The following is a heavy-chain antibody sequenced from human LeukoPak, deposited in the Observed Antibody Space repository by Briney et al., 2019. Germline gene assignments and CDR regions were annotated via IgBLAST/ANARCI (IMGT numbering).Heavy chain of an antibody. Sequence: GESLKISCKGSGYIFTSYSIGWVRQMPGKGLEWMGTIYPGDSDIRYSPSFQGQVTISADKSISTAYLQWNSLRASDTAMYYCAKRVRSGYSSSWYFDYWGQGTLLTVSS. J-gene: IGHJ4*02. D-gene: IGHD6-13*01. V-gene: IGHV5-51*01. CDR2: IYPGDSDI. CDR1: GYIFTSYS. CDR3: AKRVRSGYSSSWYFDY.